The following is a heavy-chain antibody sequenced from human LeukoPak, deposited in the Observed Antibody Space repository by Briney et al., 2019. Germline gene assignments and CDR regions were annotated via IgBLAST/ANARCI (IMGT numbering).Heavy chain of an antibody. Sequence: PGGSLRLSCAASGFTFEDYTMHWVRQSPGKRLEWVSLISWDGGSTYYADSVKGRFTISRDNSKNTLYLQMNSLRAEDTAVYYCAKVAEVGATGYYYYMDVWGKGTTVTISS. CDR3: AKVAEVGATGYYYYMDV. V-gene: IGHV3-43*01. J-gene: IGHJ6*03. CDR2: ISWDGGST. CDR1: GFTFEDYT. D-gene: IGHD1-26*01.